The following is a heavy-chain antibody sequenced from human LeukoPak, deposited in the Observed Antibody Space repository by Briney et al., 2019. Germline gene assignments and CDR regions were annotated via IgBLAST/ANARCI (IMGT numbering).Heavy chain of an antibody. Sequence: SETLSLTCTVSGYSISSGYYWGWIRQSPGKGLEWIGNIYRRGSTHYNPSLKSRVTISMDTSKNQFSLNLSSVTAADTAVYYCARRPRGVIIKSWFDSWGQGTLVTVSS. V-gene: IGHV4-38-2*02. J-gene: IGHJ5*01. CDR2: IYRRGST. CDR3: ARRPRGVIIKSWFDS. CDR1: GYSISSGYY. D-gene: IGHD3-10*01.